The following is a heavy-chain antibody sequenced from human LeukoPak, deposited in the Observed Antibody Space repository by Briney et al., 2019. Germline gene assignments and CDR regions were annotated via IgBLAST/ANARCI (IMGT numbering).Heavy chain of an antibody. CDR2: INHSGST. J-gene: IGHJ6*02. CDR1: GGSFSGYY. V-gene: IGHV4-34*01. CDR3: ARRVLWTNDYGMDV. Sequence: SETLSLTCAVYGGSFSGYYWSWIRQPPGKGLEWIGEINHSGSTNYDPSLKSRVTISVDTSKNQFSLKLSSVTAADTAVYYCARRVLWTNDYGMDVWGQGTTVTVSS. D-gene: IGHD2-8*01.